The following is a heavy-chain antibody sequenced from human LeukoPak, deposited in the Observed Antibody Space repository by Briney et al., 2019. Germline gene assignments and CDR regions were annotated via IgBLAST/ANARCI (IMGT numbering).Heavy chain of an antibody. CDR2: IYSGGST. CDR1: GFTVSSNY. D-gene: IGHD6-19*01. Sequence: GGSLRLSCAASGFTVSSNYMSWVRQAPGKGLEWVSVIYSGGSTYYADSVKGRFTISRDNSKNTLYLQMNSLRAEDTAVYYCARDSPIAVAGNYWGQGTLVPVSS. CDR3: ARDSPIAVAGNY. V-gene: IGHV3-53*01. J-gene: IGHJ4*02.